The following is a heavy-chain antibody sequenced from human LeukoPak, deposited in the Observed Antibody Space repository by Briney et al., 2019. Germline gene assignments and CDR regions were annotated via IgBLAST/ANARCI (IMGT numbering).Heavy chain of an antibody. CDR2: INHSGST. CDR1: GGSFSDYY. V-gene: IGHV4-34*01. CDR3: ARGAPKEIQLWLRLRGVAFDI. J-gene: IGHJ3*02. Sequence: SETLSLTCAVYGGSFSDYYWSWIRQPPGKGLEWIGEINHSGSTNYNPSLKSRVTISVHTSKNQFSLKLSSVTAADTAVYYCARGAPKEIQLWLRLRGVAFDIWGQGTMVTVSS. D-gene: IGHD5-18*01.